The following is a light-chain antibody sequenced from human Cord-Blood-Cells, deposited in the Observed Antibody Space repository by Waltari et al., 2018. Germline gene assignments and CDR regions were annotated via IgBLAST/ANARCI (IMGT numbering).Light chain of an antibody. CDR2: GAS. J-gene: IGKJ2*01. CDR1: QRVSTN. Sequence: EIVMTQSPATLSVSPAERATLSCTASQRVSTNVAWYQQKPGQAPRLLIYGASTRATGIPARFSGSGSGTEFTLTISSLQSEDFAVYYCQQYNNWPHTFGQGTKLEIK. V-gene: IGKV3-15*01. CDR3: QQYNNWPHT.